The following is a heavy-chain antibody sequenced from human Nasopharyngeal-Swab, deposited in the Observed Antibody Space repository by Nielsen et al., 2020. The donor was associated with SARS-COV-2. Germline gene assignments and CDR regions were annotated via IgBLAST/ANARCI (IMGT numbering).Heavy chain of an antibody. V-gene: IGHV4-59*01. Sequence: SETLSLTCTVSGGSISSYYWSWIRQLPGKGLEWIGYIYYSGSTNYNPPLKSRVTISVDTSKNQFSLKLSSVTAADTAVYYCASSLGTGYSSGWYWDAHAFDIWGQGTMVTVSS. J-gene: IGHJ3*02. CDR3: ASSLGTGYSSGWYWDAHAFDI. CDR2: IYYSGST. D-gene: IGHD6-19*01. CDR1: GGSISSYY.